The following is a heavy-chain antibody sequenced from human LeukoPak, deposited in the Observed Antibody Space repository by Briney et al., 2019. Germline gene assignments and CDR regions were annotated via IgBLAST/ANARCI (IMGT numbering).Heavy chain of an antibody. CDR2: IDHSVNT. CDR3: ATRYYDSSAPARVYLDY. J-gene: IGHJ4*02. D-gene: IGHD3-22*01. V-gene: IGHV4-39*01. Sequence: PSETLSLTCTVSGGSISSSSYFWGWIRQPPGKGLEWIGNIDHSVNTDYNPSLKSRVTISKDTSKNQFSLKVTSVTAADTAVYYCATRYYDSSAPARVYLDYWGQGTLVTVSS. CDR1: GGSISSSSYF.